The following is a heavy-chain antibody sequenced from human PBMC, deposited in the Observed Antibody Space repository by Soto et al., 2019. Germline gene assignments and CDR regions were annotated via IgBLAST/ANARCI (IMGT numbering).Heavy chain of an antibody. J-gene: IGHJ4*02. CDR1: GFTFRTFA. Sequence: GGSLRLSCAASGFTFRTFAMHWVRQAPGKGLEWVAVISSDGFTQYYADSVKGRVTISRDNSKNTLFLQMSGLRPEDTAVYFCARAPTSRFDYWGQGTQVTLYS. CDR3: ARAPTSRFDY. V-gene: IGHV3-30*15. CDR2: ISSDGFTQ.